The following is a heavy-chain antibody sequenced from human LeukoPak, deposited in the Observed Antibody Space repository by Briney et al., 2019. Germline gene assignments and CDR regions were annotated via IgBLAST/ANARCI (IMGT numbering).Heavy chain of an antibody. CDR3: TGAFDI. Sequence: GGTLRLSCAASGFTFNRYGMSWVRQAPGKGLEWVANIKQDGSEKYYVDSVKGRFTISRDNAKNSLYLQMNSLRAEDTAVYYCTGAFDIWGQGTMVTVSS. CDR1: GFTFNRYG. D-gene: IGHD1-1*01. J-gene: IGHJ3*02. CDR2: IKQDGSEK. V-gene: IGHV3-7*01.